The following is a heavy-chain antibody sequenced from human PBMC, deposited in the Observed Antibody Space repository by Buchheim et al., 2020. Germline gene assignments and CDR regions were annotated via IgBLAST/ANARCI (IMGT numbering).Heavy chain of an antibody. CDR2: IYHGGSS. Sequence: QVQLQESGPGLVRTSGTLSLTCAVSGGSISSSNWWIWVRQPPGKGLEWIGEIYHGGSSNYNPSLKSRVTISLDKSKNQFSLKLSSVTAADTAVYYCASGRYIYGFMSGFDPWGQGTL. CDR1: GGSISSSNW. D-gene: IGHD5-18*01. J-gene: IGHJ5*02. CDR3: ASGRYIYGFMSGFDP. V-gene: IGHV4-4*02.